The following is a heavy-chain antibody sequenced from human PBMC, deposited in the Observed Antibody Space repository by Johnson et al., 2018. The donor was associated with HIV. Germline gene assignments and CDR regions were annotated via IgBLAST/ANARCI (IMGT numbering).Heavy chain of an antibody. CDR3: ARDWDAYGAFDI. D-gene: IGHD1-26*01. CDR1: GFTFSSYG. Sequence: VQLVESGGGVVLPGRSLRLSCAASGFTFSSYGTHWVRQAPGKGLEWVANIKEDGNEDYYADSLKGRFTVFRDNAKNSLYLQLNTLRAAYTAVYYCARDWDAYGAFDIWGQGTMVTVSS. V-gene: IGHV3-7*01. CDR2: IKEDGNED. J-gene: IGHJ3*02.